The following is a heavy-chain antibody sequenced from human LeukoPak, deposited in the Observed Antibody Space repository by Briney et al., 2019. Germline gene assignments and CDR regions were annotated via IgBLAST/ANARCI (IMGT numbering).Heavy chain of an antibody. CDR2: IKSKNDGGTT. CDR3: TTDPWPDGYYYLDY. V-gene: IGHV3-15*01. D-gene: IGHD3-22*01. J-gene: IGHJ4*02. Sequence: PGGSLRLSCAASGFTFSNAWMSWVRQAPGKGQEWVGRIKSKNDGGTTDYAAPVKGRFTISRDDSKNTLYVQMNSLKTEDTAVYYCTTDPWPDGYYYLDYWGQGTLVTVSS. CDR1: GFTFSNAW.